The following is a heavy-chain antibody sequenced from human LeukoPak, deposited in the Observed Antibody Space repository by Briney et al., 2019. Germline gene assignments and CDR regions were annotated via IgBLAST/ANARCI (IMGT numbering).Heavy chain of an antibody. D-gene: IGHD5-12*01. J-gene: IGHJ6*03. CDR1: GFTFSDYG. Sequence: PGGSLRLSCAASGFTFSDYGMSWVRQAPGKGLEWVAGINWNGGSTGYADSVKGRFTISRDNAKNSPYLQMNSLRAEDTALYYCARVAVDIVATTQYYYYYMDVWGKGTTVTVSS. CDR2: INWNGGST. V-gene: IGHV3-20*04. CDR3: ARVAVDIVATTQYYYYYMDV.